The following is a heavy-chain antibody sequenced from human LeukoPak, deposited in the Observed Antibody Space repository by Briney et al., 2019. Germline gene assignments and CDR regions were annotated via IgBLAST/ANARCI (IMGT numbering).Heavy chain of an antibody. CDR1: GFTFDDYG. CDR2: INWNGGST. Sequence: SGRSLRLSCAASGFTFDDYGMSWVRQAPGKGLEWVSGINWNGGSTGYADSVKGRFTISRDNAKNSLYLQMNSLRAEDTALYYCARDRRVVAPFDIWGQGTMVTVSS. V-gene: IGHV3-20*04. J-gene: IGHJ3*02. CDR3: ARDRRVVAPFDI. D-gene: IGHD2-15*01.